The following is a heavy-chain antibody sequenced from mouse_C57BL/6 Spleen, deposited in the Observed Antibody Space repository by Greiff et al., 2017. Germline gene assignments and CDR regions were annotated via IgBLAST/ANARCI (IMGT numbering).Heavy chain of an antibody. D-gene: IGHD1-2*01. Sequence: EVNVVESGGGLVKPGGSLKLSCAASGFTFSDYGMHWVRQAPEKGLEWVAYISSGSSTIHYADTVKGRFTISRDNAKNTLFLQMTSLRSEDTAMYYCARATADYAMDYWGQGTSVTVSS. J-gene: IGHJ4*01. CDR2: ISSGSSTI. V-gene: IGHV5-17*01. CDR3: ARATADYAMDY. CDR1: GFTFSDYG.